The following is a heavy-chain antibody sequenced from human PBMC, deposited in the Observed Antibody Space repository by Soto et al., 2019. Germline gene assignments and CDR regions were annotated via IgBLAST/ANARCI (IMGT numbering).Heavy chain of an antibody. D-gene: IGHD6-13*01. CDR3: AKDWPHSNSWYGAFGY. CDR2: ISYDGSNK. Sequence: QVQLVESGGGVVQPGRSLRLSCAASGLTFSSYGMHWVRQAPGKGLEWVAVISYDGSNKYYADSVKGRFTISRDNSKNTLYLQMHSLRAEDTAVYYCAKDWPHSNSWYGAFGYWGQGTLVTVSS. J-gene: IGHJ4*02. CDR1: GLTFSSYG. V-gene: IGHV3-30*18.